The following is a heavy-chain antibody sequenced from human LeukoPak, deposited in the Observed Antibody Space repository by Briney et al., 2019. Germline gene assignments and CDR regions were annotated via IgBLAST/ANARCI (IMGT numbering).Heavy chain of an antibody. CDR2: IISSGSTI. CDR1: GFTFSSYS. J-gene: IGHJ5*02. Sequence: GSLRLSCAASGFTFSSYSMNWVRQAPGKGLEWVSYIISSGSTIYYADSVKGRSTISRDNAKNSLYLQMNSLKTEDTAVYYCTTDRMIYATNWAVSWFDPWGQGTLVTVSS. V-gene: IGHV3-48*04. CDR3: TTDRMIYATNWAVSWFDP. D-gene: IGHD2-8*01.